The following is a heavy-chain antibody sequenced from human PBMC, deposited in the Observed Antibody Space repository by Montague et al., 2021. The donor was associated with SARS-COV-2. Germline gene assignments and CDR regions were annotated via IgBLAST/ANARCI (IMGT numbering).Heavy chain of an antibody. J-gene: IGHJ6*03. V-gene: IGHV4-34*01. CDR3: ARLGDGVVPSPILGVGPYYSYYMDV. D-gene: IGHD3-10*01. CDR1: GGSFSTYS. Sequence: SETLSLTCAVHGGSFSTYSWSWIRQPPGKGLEWIGEIHHGGSTNYNPSLKSRVTISADTSKNQFSLKLTSVAAADTAVYYCARLGDGVVPSPILGVGPYYSYYMDVWGKGTTVTVSS. CDR2: IHHGGST.